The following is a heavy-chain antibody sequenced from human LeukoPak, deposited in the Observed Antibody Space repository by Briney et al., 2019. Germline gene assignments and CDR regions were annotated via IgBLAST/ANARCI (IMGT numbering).Heavy chain of an antibody. D-gene: IGHD5-18*01. Sequence: GGSLRLSCAASGFTFSSYEMNWVRQAPGKGLEWVSYISSSGSTIYYADSVKGRFTVSRDNAKNSLYLQMNSLRAEDTAVYYCVRLRGGYNYALGPFDFWGQGTLVTVSS. V-gene: IGHV3-48*03. CDR1: GFTFSSYE. J-gene: IGHJ4*02. CDR3: VRLRGGYNYALGPFDF. CDR2: ISSSGSTI.